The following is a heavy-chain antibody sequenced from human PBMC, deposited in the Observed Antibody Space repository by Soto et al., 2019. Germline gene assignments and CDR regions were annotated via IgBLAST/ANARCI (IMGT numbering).Heavy chain of an antibody. CDR3: ARPLFGRSNWFDP. Sequence: SETLSLTCAVSGGSISNYNWSRIRQPPGKGLEYIGYIYYTGNTNYNPPLKSRLTISVDTSKNQFSLKRSSVTAADTAVYYCARPLFGRSNWFDPWGQGTLVTVSS. V-gene: IGHV4-59*01. J-gene: IGHJ5*02. D-gene: IGHD3-16*01. CDR2: IYYTGNT. CDR1: GGSISNYN.